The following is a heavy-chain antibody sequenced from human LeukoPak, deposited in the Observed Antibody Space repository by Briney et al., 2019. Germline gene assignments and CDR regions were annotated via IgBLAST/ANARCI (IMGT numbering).Heavy chain of an antibody. CDR1: GYTFTGYY. Sequence: ASVKVSCKASGYTFTGYYMHWVRQAPGQGLEWMGWINPNSGGTNYAQKFQGRVTMTRDTSTNTGCMEMCRLRSDDPAVYYCAIFRAPRSSRIPSIGAWGLGDPVTVS. D-gene: IGHD2-21*01. J-gene: IGHJ6*01. CDR3: AIFRAPRSSRIPSIGA. CDR2: INPNSGGT. V-gene: IGHV1-2*02.